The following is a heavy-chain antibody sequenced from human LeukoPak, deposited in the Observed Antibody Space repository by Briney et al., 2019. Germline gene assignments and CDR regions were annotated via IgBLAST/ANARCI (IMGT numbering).Heavy chain of an antibody. J-gene: IGHJ4*02. CDR1: GFTFSDYY. Sequence: PGGSLRLSCAASGFTFSDYYMSWIRQAPGKGLEWVSAISGSGGGTYYADSVRGRFTISRDNSKNTVYLQMNSLRTEDTAVYYCAKGPIAARPPTLYYFDYWGQGTLVTVSS. CDR2: ISGSGGGT. V-gene: IGHV3-23*01. D-gene: IGHD6-6*01. CDR3: AKGPIAARPPTLYYFDY.